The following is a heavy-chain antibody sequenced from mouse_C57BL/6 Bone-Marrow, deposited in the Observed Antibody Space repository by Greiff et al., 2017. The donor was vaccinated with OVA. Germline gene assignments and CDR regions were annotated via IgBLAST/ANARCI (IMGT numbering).Heavy chain of an antibody. CDR2: INPNNGGT. J-gene: IGHJ3*01. V-gene: IGHV1-26*01. Sequence: VQLQQSGPELVKPGASVKISCKASGYTFTDYYMNWVKQSHGKSLEWIGDINPNNGGTSYNQKFKGKAALTVDKSSSTAYMELRSLTSEDSAVYYCARHLPYWGQGTLVTVSA. CDR3: ARHLPY. CDR1: GYTFTDYY.